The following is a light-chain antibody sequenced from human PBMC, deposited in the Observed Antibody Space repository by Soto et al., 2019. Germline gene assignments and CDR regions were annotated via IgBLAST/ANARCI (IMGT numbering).Light chain of an antibody. V-gene: IGKV1-39*01. CDR2: VAS. J-gene: IGKJ1*01. CDR1: QSIGNY. CDR3: QQAASTPRT. Sequence: DIQVTQSPSSLSASIGDRVTITCRASQSIGNYLNWYQQKQGKAPKLLIYVASSLQSGVPSRFSGSGSGTDFTLTITSLQPEDFATYYCQQAASTPRTFGQGTKVDVK.